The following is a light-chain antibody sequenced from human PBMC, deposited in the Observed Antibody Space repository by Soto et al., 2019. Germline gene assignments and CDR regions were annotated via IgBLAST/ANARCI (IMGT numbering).Light chain of an antibody. Sequence: QSVLTQPPSASGSPGQSVTISCTGTSSDVGGYDYVSWYQQHPGKAPKLMIYEVTIRPSGVSDRSSGSKSGNTASLTVSGLQAEDEADYYCSSYTGGNPSYVFGTGTKVTV. CDR3: SSYTGGNPSYV. CDR2: EVT. CDR1: SSDVGGYDY. J-gene: IGLJ1*01. V-gene: IGLV2-8*01.